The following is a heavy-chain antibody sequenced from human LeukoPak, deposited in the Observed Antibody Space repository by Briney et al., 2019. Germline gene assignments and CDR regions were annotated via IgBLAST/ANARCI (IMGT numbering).Heavy chain of an antibody. CDR1: GYTFTSYG. J-gene: IGHJ3*02. CDR3: GRDTRYSSGPDAFDI. V-gene: IGHV1-18*01. Sequence: ASVKVSCKASGYTFTSYGISWVRQAPGQGLEWMGWISAYNGNTNYAQKLQGRVTMTTDTSTSTAYMELRSLRSDDTAVYYCGRDTRYSSGPDAFDIWGQGTMVTVSS. D-gene: IGHD6-19*01. CDR2: ISAYNGNT.